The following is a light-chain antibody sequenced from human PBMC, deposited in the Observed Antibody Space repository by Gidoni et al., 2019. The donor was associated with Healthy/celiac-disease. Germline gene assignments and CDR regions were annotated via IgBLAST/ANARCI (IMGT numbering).Light chain of an antibody. CDR3: QQYNSYSGT. CDR1: QSISSW. CDR2: KAS. V-gene: IGKV1-5*03. Sequence: DIQMTQSPSTLSASVGDRVTITCRASQSISSWLAWYQQKPGKAPKLLIYKASSLESGGPSRFSGSGSGTEFTLTISSLQPDDFATYYCQQYNSYSGTFXXXTKVEIK. J-gene: IGKJ1*01.